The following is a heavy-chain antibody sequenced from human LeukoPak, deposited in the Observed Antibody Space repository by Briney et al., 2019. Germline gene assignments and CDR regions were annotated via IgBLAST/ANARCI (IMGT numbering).Heavy chain of an antibody. CDR3: ARALQAFDI. CDR2: INPSGGST. Sequence: PGASVKVSCKASGGTFSSYAISWVRQAPGQGLEWMGIINPSGGSTSYAQKFQGRVTMTRDTSTSTVYMELSSLRSEDTAVYYCARALQAFDIWGQGTMVTVSS. V-gene: IGHV1-46*01. J-gene: IGHJ3*02. CDR1: GGTFSSYA.